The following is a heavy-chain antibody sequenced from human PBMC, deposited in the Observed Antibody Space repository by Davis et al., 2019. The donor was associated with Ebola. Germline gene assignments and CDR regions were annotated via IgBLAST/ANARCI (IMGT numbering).Heavy chain of an antibody. CDR3: ARDRGVYYDSSGYYFDY. Sequence: ASVKVSCKASGYTFTSYYMHWVRQAPGQGLEWMGIINPSGGSTSYAQKFQGRVTMTRDTSTSTVYMELSSLRSEDTAVYYCARDRGVYYDSSGYYFDYWGQGTLVTVSS. CDR1: GYTFTSYY. CDR2: INPSGGST. D-gene: IGHD3-22*01. V-gene: IGHV1-46*01. J-gene: IGHJ4*02.